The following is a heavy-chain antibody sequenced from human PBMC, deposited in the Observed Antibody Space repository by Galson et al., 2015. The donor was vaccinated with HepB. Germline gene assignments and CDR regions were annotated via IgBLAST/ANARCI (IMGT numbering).Heavy chain of an antibody. CDR1: GFTFSDYD. D-gene: IGHD6-13*01. CDR3: AREYSSLAAGGTALDY. CDR2: MSSSSNYI. J-gene: IGHJ4*02. V-gene: IGHV3-21*01. Sequence: SLRLSCAASGFTFSDYDVNWVRQAPGKGLEWVSSMSSSSNYIYYADSVKGRFTISRDNAKNSLYLQMNSLTAADTAVYYCAREYSSLAAGGTALDYWGQGTLVTVSS.